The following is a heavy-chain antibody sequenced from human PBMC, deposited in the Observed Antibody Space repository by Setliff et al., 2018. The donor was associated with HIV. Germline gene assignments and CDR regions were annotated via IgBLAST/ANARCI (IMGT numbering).Heavy chain of an antibody. V-gene: IGHV4-59*01. J-gene: IGHJ6*03. D-gene: IGHD5-18*01. Sequence: SETLSLTCTISGGSISYYYWSWIRQPPGKGLEWIGYIYYSGSTNYNPSLKSRVTISVDTSKNQFSLKLSSVTAADTAVYYCARGSRGYSYAYYYYYMDVWGKGTTVTVSS. CDR3: ARGSRGYSYAYYYYYMDV. CDR1: GGSISYYY. CDR2: IYYSGST.